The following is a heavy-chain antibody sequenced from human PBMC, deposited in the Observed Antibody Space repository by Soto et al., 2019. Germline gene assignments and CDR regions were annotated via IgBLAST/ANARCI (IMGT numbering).Heavy chain of an antibody. CDR2: IYYSGST. J-gene: IGHJ6*02. CDR1: GGSISSGDYY. D-gene: IGHD3-16*02. Sequence: PSETLSLTCTVSGGSISSGDYYWGWIRQPPGKGLEWIGYIYYSGSTYYNPSLKSRVTISVDTSKNQFSLKLSSVTAADTAVYYCARDYPSWDYYYGMDVWGQGTTVTSP. V-gene: IGHV4-30-4*01. CDR3: ARDYPSWDYYYGMDV.